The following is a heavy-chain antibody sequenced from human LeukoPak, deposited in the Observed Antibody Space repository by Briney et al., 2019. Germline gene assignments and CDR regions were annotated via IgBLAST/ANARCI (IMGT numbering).Heavy chain of an antibody. CDR2: ISWNGGSI. V-gene: IGHV3-9*01. Sequence: GRSLRLSCAASGFTFDDYVMHWVRQVPGRGLEWVSGISWNGGSIGYADSVKGRFTISRDNSKNTLYLQMNSLRAEDTAVYYCARDLMTTSYYYYGMDVWGQGTTVTVSS. D-gene: IGHD2/OR15-2a*01. CDR1: GFTFDDYV. CDR3: ARDLMTTSYYYYGMDV. J-gene: IGHJ6*02.